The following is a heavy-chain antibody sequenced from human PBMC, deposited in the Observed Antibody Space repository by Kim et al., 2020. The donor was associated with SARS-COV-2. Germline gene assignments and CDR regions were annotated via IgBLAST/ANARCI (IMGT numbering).Heavy chain of an antibody. V-gene: IGHV3-30*18. D-gene: IGHD2-15*01. CDR2: VSYDGSDK. J-gene: IGHJ6*02. CDR3: AKDGGHCSGGSCYNMDV. Sequence: GGSLRLSCADSGFTFTNYGMHWVRQAPGKGLEWVAVVSYDGSDKYYADSVKGRFTISRDNSENTLYLQMNRLRGEDTAVYYCAKDGGHCSGGSCYNMDVWGQGTTVTVS. CDR1: GFTFTNYG.